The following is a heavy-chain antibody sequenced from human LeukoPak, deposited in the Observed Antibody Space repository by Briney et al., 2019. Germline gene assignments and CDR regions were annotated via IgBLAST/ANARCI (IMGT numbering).Heavy chain of an antibody. CDR3: ASSPRFSGDYGDLKY. D-gene: IGHD4-17*01. CDR2: INPNSGGT. Sequence: ASVKVSCKASGYTFTGYYMHWMRQAPGQGLEWMGWINPNSGGTNYAQKFQGRVTMTRDTSISTAYMELSRLRSDDTAVYYCASSPRFSGDYGDLKYWGQGTLVTVSS. J-gene: IGHJ4*02. V-gene: IGHV1-2*02. CDR1: GYTFTGYY.